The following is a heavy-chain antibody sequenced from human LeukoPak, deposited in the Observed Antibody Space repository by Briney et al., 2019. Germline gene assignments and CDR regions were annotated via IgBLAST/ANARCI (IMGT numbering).Heavy chain of an antibody. J-gene: IGHJ4*02. Sequence: SETLSLTCTVSGGSISSCYWSWIRQPPGKGLEWIGYIYYSGSTNYNPSLKSRVTISVDTSKNQFSLKLSSVTAADTAVYYCATDYYDSSGYYSPFGYWGQGTLVTVSS. CDR3: ATDYYDSSGYYSPFGY. V-gene: IGHV4-59*01. D-gene: IGHD3-22*01. CDR2: IYYSGST. CDR1: GGSISSCY.